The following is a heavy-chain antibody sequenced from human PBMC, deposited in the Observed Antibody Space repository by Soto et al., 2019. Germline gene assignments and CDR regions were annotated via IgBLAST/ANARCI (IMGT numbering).Heavy chain of an antibody. CDR2: IYHSGTT. Sequence: SETLSLTCDVSGYSISSGYQWGWIRQPPGKGLEWIGNIYHSGTTSYNPSLKSRVTVSVDTSKNQISLNLTSVTAADTAIYYCARDFFGNHYFDYWGRGILVTVSS. J-gene: IGHJ4*02. V-gene: IGHV4-38-2*02. CDR3: ARDFFGNHYFDY. CDR1: GYSISSGYQ. D-gene: IGHD3-10*01.